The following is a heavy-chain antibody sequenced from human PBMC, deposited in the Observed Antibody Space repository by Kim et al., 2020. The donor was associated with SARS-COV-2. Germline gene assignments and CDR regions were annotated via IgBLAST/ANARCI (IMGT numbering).Heavy chain of an antibody. CDR2: IDHDGRDT. CDR1: GFTLRDYW. V-gene: IGHV3-74*01. D-gene: IGHD3-16*01. Sequence: GGSLRLSCAASGFTLRDYWMHWVRQGPGKGLVWVSRIDHDGRDTTYADSVKGRFTVSRDNARNTLYLQINSLIAEDTAVYYCARSALGGIFDLWGRGTLGALSS. CDR3: ARSALGGIFDL. J-gene: IGHJ2*01.